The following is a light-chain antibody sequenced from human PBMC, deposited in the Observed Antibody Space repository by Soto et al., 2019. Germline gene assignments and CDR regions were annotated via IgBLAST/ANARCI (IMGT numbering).Light chain of an antibody. CDR1: QNINNY. Sequence: DIQMTKSPSYLSASVGDRVTITCQASQNINNYLNWYQQKPGRAPKLRIYDASNLEAGVPSRFRGSGSGTDFTFTISRLQPEDIATYDCQQYENLPTVGQGTRLEIK. V-gene: IGKV1-33*01. J-gene: IGKJ5*01. CDR3: QQYENLPT. CDR2: DAS.